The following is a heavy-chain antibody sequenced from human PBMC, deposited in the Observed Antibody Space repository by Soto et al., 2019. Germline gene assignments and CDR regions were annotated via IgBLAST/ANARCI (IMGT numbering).Heavy chain of an antibody. CDR3: ARGSRLAAAVLYYYYYGMDV. Sequence: PSQTLSLTCAISWDSVSSNSAACNWIRQSPSRGLEWLGRTYYRSKWYNDYAVSVKSRITINPDTSKNQFSLQLNSVTPEDTAVYYCARGSRLAAAVLYYYYYGMDVWGQGTTVTVSS. CDR2: TYYRSKWYN. V-gene: IGHV6-1*01. CDR1: WDSVSSNSAA. J-gene: IGHJ6*02. D-gene: IGHD6-13*01.